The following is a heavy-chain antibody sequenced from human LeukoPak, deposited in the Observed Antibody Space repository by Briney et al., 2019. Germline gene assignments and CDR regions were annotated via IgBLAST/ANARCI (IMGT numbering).Heavy chain of an antibody. CDR2: ISYDGSNK. V-gene: IGHV3-30*18. J-gene: IGHJ6*03. Sequence: QSGGSLRLSCAASGFTFSSYGMHWVRQAPGKGLEWVAVISYDGSNKYYADSVKGRFTISRDNSKNTLYLQMNSLRAEDTAVYYCAKVLRYYYYYMDVWGKGTTVTISS. CDR3: AKVLRYYYYYMDV. CDR1: GFTFSSYG.